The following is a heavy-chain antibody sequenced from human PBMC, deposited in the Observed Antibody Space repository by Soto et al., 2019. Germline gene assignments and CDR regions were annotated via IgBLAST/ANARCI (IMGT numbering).Heavy chain of an antibody. CDR1: GFTVYSWG. Sequence: GGSLRLSCVASGFTVYSWGMNLVRQAPGKGLEWFAGVSPHAANTYYADSVRGRFIISRDDSRKTVSLDMNSLRGEDSAVYYCATEGAKTTWNFGYSGQGTVVTVSS. CDR3: ATEGAKTTWNFGY. J-gene: IGHJ4*02. CDR2: VSPHAANT. V-gene: IGHV3-23*01. D-gene: IGHD1-1*01.